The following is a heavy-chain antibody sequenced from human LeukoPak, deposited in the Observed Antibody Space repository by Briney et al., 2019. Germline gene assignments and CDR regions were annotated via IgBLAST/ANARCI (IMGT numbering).Heavy chain of an antibody. CDR2: ISGSGGST. D-gene: IGHD3-3*01. V-gene: IGHV3-23*01. Sequence: GGSLRLSCAASGFTFSSYAMSWVRQAPGKGLEWVSAISGSGGSTYYADFVKGRFTISRDNSKNTLYLQMNSLRAEDTAVYYCAKVYEGDDFWSGYDAFDIWGQGTMVTVSS. CDR1: GFTFSSYA. CDR3: AKVYEGDDFWSGYDAFDI. J-gene: IGHJ3*02.